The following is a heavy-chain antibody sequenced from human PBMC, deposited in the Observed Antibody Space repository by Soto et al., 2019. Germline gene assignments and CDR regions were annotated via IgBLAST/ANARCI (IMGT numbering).Heavy chain of an antibody. J-gene: IGHJ6*02. CDR1: GYTFTSYP. V-gene: IGHV1-3*01. CDR3: EREGYTYGSPYYGMDV. D-gene: IGHD5-18*01. CDR2: IDAGNGNT. Sequence: VKVSCKASGYTFTSYPTHWVRQAPGQRLEWMGWIDAGNGNTKYSQKFRGRVTFTTDTSASTAYMDLSSLRSEDTAVYYCEREGYTYGSPYYGMDVWGQGTTVTVSS.